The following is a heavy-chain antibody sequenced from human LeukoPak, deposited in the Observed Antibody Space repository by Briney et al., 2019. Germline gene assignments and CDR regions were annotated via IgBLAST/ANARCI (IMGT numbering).Heavy chain of an antibody. J-gene: IGHJ6*04. CDR3: AKDPRYCSSTSCYYYGMDV. D-gene: IGHD2-2*01. V-gene: IGHV3-30*18. CDR2: ISYDVSNK. Sequence: WRALRLSCAASGFSFSSYGMYWVRQAPGKGREWAAVISYDVSNKYYEDSVKGRFTISRDNSKNTLYLQMNSLRAEDTAVYYCAKDPRYCSSTSCYYYGMDVWGKGTTVTVSS. CDR1: GFSFSSYG.